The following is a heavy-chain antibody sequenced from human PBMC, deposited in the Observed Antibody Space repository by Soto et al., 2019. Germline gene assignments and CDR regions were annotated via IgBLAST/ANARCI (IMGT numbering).Heavy chain of an antibody. CDR3: AKGNSWSPALVLDI. CDR1: GFTFSRYG. D-gene: IGHD1-7*01. Sequence: GGSLRLSCAASGFTFSRYGMHWVRRAPGKGLEWAAAIRSDGSKTYYADSVKGRFTISRDSSKNTLYLQMNSLRAEDTAVYYCAKGNSWSPALVLDIWGQGTMVTVSS. V-gene: IGHV3-33*06. CDR2: IRSDGSKT. J-gene: IGHJ3*02.